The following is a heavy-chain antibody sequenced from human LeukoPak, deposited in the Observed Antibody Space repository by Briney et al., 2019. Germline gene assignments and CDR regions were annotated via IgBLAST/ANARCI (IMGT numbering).Heavy chain of an antibody. CDR2: ISYDGSSK. Sequence: GGSLRLSCAASGSIFSSYAMHWVRQAPGSGLEWVAVISYDGSSKYYADSVKGRFSISRANAKNTLYLYMNSLRVEDTAIYYCARDLGASGSPRVWYYFDNWGQGTLVTVSS. CDR3: ARDLGASGSPRVWYYFDN. V-gene: IGHV3-30-3*01. D-gene: IGHD1-26*01. J-gene: IGHJ4*02. CDR1: GSIFSSYA.